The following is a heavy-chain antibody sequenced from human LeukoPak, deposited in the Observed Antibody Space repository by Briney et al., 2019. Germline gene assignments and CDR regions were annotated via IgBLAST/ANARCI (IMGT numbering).Heavy chain of an antibody. Sequence: SETLSLTCTVSGGSISTYYWGWIRQPPGRGLEWIGDIYYSVSANYNPSLKSRVTISVDTSKNQFSLRLSSVTAADTAVYYCARVTGYMTEDYFDYWGQGTLITVSS. V-gene: IGHV4-59*01. D-gene: IGHD6-13*01. J-gene: IGHJ4*02. CDR3: ARVTGYMTEDYFDY. CDR1: GGSISTYY. CDR2: IYYSVSA.